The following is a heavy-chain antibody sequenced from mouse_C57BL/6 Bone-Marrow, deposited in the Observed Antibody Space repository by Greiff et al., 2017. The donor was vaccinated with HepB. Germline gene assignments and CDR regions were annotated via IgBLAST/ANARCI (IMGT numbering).Heavy chain of an antibody. Sequence: QLQESGPGLVKPSQSLFLTCSITGFPITSGYYWIWIRQSPGKPLEWMGYITHSGETFYNPSLQSPISITRETSKNQFFLQLNSVTTEDTAMYYCAGYRRITTVAYWGQGTLVTVSA. V-gene: IGHV12-3*01. D-gene: IGHD1-1*01. CDR3: AGYRRITTVAY. J-gene: IGHJ3*01. CDR2: ITHSGET. CDR1: GFPITSGYY.